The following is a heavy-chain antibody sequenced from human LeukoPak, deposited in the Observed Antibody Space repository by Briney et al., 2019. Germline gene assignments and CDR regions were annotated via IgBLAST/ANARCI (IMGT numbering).Heavy chain of an antibody. V-gene: IGHV4-30-2*01. J-gene: IGHJ5*02. CDR3: ARQGYCSGTSCYAGGDWFDP. CDR1: GGSISSDGYS. CDR2: IYHSGSI. D-gene: IGHD2-2*01. Sequence: SETLSLTCAVSGGSISSDGYSWSWIRQPPGKGLEWIGYIYHSGSIFYSPSLKSRVTISVDRSKNQFSLKLSSVTAADTAAYYCARQGYCSGTSCYAGGDWFDPWGQGTLVTVSS.